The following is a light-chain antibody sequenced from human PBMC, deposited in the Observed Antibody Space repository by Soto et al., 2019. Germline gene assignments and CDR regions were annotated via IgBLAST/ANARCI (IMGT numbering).Light chain of an antibody. J-gene: IGKJ2*01. Sequence: EIVLTQSPGTLSLSPGERAALSCRASQSLTSSDLAWYQQSPGQAPRLLIYGASTRATGIPDRFSGSGSGTDFTLTISRLEPEDFVVYYCQQYGSSPLMYTFGQGTKLEIK. CDR3: QQYGSSPLMYT. V-gene: IGKV3-20*01. CDR1: QSLTSSD. CDR2: GAS.